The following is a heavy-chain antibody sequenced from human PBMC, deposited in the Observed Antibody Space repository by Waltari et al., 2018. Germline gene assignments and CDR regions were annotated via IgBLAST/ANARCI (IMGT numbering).Heavy chain of an antibody. J-gene: IGHJ4*02. CDR2: ISSSGGST. CDR3: AKGQNTVPFDY. V-gene: IGHV3-23*01. Sequence: EVQLLESGGGLVQPGGSLRLSCAASGFTFSNYALSWVRQAPGKGVEWVSSISSSGGSTYYADSVKGRFTISRDNSKNTLYLQMNSPRVEDTAVYFCAKGQNTVPFDYWGQGTLVTVSS. CDR1: GFTFSNYA. D-gene: IGHD4-4*01.